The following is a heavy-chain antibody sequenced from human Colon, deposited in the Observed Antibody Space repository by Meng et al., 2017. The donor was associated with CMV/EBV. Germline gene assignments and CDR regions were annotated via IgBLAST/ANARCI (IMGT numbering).Heavy chain of an antibody. CDR2: MNPNIGHT. CDR3: VRGRVVGGG. J-gene: IGHJ4*02. CDR1: GYSFSTYD. D-gene: IGHD2-21*01. Sequence: ASVKVSCKTSGYSFSTYDIHWVRQARGQGLEWMGWMNPNIGHTAYAQKFQGRVTMTRDTSMTTAYLELTSLKSDDTAVYYCVRGRVVGGGWGQGTLVTVSS. V-gene: IGHV1-8*01.